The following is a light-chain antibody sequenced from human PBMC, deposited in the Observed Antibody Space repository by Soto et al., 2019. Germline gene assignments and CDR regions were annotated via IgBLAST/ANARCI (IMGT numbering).Light chain of an antibody. Sequence: QSVLTQSPSLSGAPGERVTISCTGSSSNIGAGYEVHRYQQLPGTSPKLLIYEDTDRPSGVPDRFSGSKSGTSASLAITGLLAEDEVDDYCQSYDNSLSGPYVFGTGTKVTVL. CDR1: SSNIGAGYE. J-gene: IGLJ1*01. CDR3: QSYDNSLSGPYV. V-gene: IGLV1-40*01. CDR2: EDT.